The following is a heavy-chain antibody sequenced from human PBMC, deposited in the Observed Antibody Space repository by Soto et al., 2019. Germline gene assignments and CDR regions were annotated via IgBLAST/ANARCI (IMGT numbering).Heavy chain of an antibody. Sequence: SLKISCTVSGFTFSAFAMYWVRQAPGKGLEWVALISYDGTNEDYAESVRGRFTISRHNSKNTLYLDMNSLSAEDSAVYFCAKGVVREPAYFDYWGQGTLVTVSS. CDR3: AKGVVREPAYFDY. CDR1: GFTFSAFA. D-gene: IGHD3-10*01. CDR2: ISYDGTNE. V-gene: IGHV3-30*18. J-gene: IGHJ4*02.